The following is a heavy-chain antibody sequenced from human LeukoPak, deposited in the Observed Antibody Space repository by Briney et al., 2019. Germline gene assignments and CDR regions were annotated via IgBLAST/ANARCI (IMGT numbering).Heavy chain of an antibody. CDR3: SRHTRDYVWGSYRFNY. CDR2: INHSGST. V-gene: IGHV4-34*01. CDR1: GGSFSGYY. Sequence: SETLSLTCAVYGGSFSGYYWSWIRQPPGKGLEWIGEINHSGSTNYNPSLKSRVTISVDTSKSQFSLKLSSVTAADTAAYYCSRHTRDYVWGSYRFNYWGQGTLVTVSS. D-gene: IGHD3-16*02. J-gene: IGHJ4*02.